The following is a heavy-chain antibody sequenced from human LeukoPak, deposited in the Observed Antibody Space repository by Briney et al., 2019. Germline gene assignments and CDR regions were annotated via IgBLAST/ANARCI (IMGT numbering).Heavy chain of an antibody. CDR3: ARSNDFWSGYDY. J-gene: IGHJ4*02. D-gene: IGHD3-3*01. Sequence: ASVKVSCKASGGTFSSYAISWVRQAPGQGPEWMGGIIPIFGTANYAQKFQGRVTITTDESTSTAYMELSSLRSEDTAVYYCARSNDFWSGYDYWGQGTLVTVSS. V-gene: IGHV1-69*05. CDR1: GGTFSSYA. CDR2: IIPIFGTA.